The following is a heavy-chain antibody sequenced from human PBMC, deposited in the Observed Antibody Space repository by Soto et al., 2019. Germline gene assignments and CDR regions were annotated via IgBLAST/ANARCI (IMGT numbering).Heavy chain of an antibody. CDR1: GGSLSDYF. Sequence: SETLSLTCVVSGGSLSDYFWSWIRQPPGKGLEWIGSINHLGSTNYNPSLKSRVTISVDTSKNQFSLKLSSVTAADTAVYYCARVNSGSYYPFDDWGQGTLVTVSS. J-gene: IGHJ4*02. CDR2: INHLGST. V-gene: IGHV4-34*01. D-gene: IGHD1-26*01. CDR3: ARVNSGSYYPFDD.